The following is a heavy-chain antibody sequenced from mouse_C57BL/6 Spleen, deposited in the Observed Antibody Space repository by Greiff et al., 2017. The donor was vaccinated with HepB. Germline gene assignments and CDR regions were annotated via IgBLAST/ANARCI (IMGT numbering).Heavy chain of an antibody. D-gene: IGHD1-1*01. Sequence: QVQLKESGPGLVQPSQSLSITCTVSGFSLTSYGVHWVRQSPGKGLEWLGVIWRGGSTDYNAAFMSRLSITKDNSKSQVFFKMNSLQADDTAIYYCAKNGNVLNYGSSYWYFDVWGTGTTVTVSS. CDR3: AKNGNVLNYGSSYWYFDV. CDR2: IWRGGST. V-gene: IGHV2-5*01. J-gene: IGHJ1*03. CDR1: GFSLTSYG.